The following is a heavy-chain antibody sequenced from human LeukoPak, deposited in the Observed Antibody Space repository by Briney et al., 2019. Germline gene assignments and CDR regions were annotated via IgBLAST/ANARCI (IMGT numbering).Heavy chain of an antibody. CDR2: IYHSGST. D-gene: IGHD2-15*01. CDR3: AREGVVAARGNFDY. Sequence: SETLSLTCTVSGGSINSYYWGWIRQPPGKGLEWIGSIYHSGSTYYNPSLKSRVTISVDTSKNQFSLKLSSVTAADTAVYYCAREGVVAARGNFDYWGQGTLVTVSS. V-gene: IGHV4-38-2*02. J-gene: IGHJ4*02. CDR1: GGSINSYY.